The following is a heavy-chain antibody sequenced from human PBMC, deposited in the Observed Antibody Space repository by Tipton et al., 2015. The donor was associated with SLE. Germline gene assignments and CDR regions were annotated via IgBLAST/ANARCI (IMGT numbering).Heavy chain of an antibody. CDR3: AKGISVPSLGWFDP. D-gene: IGHD5/OR15-5a*01. V-gene: IGHV1-2*06. J-gene: IGHJ5*02. CDR1: GYTFTAYY. CDR2: INPNSGGT. Sequence: QSRAEVKKPGASVKVSCKASGYTFTAYYIHWVRQAPGQGLEWMGRINPNSGGTNYAEKFQGRVTMTRDTSISTAYMELNSLRSDDTAVYYCAKGISVPSLGWFDPWGQGALVTVS.